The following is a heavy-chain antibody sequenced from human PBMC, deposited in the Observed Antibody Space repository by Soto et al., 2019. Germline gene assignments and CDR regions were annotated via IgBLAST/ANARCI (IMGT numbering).Heavy chain of an antibody. Sequence: GGSLRLSCAASGFTFSDYYMSWIRQAPGKGLEWVSYISSSGSTIYYADSVKGRFTISRDNAKNSLYLQMNTLRVEDTAVYYCAIEYSIIIPAGLDFWGQGTLVTVSS. CDR2: ISSSGSTI. D-gene: IGHD2-2*01. CDR1: GFTFSDYY. J-gene: IGHJ5*01. V-gene: IGHV3-11*04. CDR3: AIEYSIIIPAGLDF.